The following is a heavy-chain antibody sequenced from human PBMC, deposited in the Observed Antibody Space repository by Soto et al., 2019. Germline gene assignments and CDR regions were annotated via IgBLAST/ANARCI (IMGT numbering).Heavy chain of an antibody. CDR2: ISSNSGSL. CDR3: AKGVSTSWLRDTFDV. D-gene: IGHD2-2*01. Sequence: DVHLVESGGGLVQPGRSLRLSCAGSGINFENYAMHWVRQAPGRGLEWVSGISSNSGSLGYADSVKGLFTISRDNAKKVLYLEMNSLGAEDTALYYCAKGVSTSWLRDTFDVLGQGTMVTFSS. J-gene: IGHJ3*01. CDR1: GINFENYA. V-gene: IGHV3-9*01.